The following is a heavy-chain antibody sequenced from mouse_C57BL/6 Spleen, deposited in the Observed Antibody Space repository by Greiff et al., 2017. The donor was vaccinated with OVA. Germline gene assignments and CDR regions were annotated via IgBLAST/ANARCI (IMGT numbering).Heavy chain of an antibody. CDR3: ARPDYYLDY. V-gene: IGHV1-9*01. D-gene: IGHD2-4*01. CDR1: GYTFTGYW. J-gene: IGHJ2*01. CDR2: ILPGSGSN. Sequence: QVQLQQSGAELMKPGDSVKLSCTATGYTFTGYWIEWVKQRPGHGLEWMGEILPGSGSNNYAEKFQCKATFTADTFSNTAYMQRSSLTTEDSSIYFCARPDYYLDYRGQGTTLTVSS.